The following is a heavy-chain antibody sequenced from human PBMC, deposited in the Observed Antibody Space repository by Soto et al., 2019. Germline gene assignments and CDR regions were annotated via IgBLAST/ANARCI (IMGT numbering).Heavy chain of an antibody. CDR1: GYTFTRYA. CDR3: AIDSVVGSTMYYFDY. V-gene: IGHV1-3*01. Sequence: ASVKVSCKASGYTFTRYAMHWVRQAPGQRLERMGWINAGNGNTKYSQKFQGRVTITRDTSASTVYMELSSLRSEDTAVYYCAIDSVVGSTMYYFDYWGQGTLVTVSS. CDR2: INAGNGNT. J-gene: IGHJ4*02. D-gene: IGHD2-15*01.